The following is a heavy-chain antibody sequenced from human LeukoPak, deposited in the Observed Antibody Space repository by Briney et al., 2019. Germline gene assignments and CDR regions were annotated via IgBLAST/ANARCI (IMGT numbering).Heavy chain of an antibody. J-gene: IGHJ5*02. Sequence: GASVKVSCKASGYTFTGYYMHWVRQAPGQGLEWMGRINPNSGGTNYAQKFQGRVTMTRDTSISTAYMELSRLRSDDAAVYYCVRDLERRVEDWFDPWGQGTLVTVSS. V-gene: IGHV1-2*06. CDR3: VRDLERRVEDWFDP. CDR1: GYTFTGYY. CDR2: INPNSGGT. D-gene: IGHD1-1*01.